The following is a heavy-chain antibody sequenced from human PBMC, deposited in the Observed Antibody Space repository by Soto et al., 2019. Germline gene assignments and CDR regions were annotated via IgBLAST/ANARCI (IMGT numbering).Heavy chain of an antibody. D-gene: IGHD6-13*01. CDR3: ARRPAGPGMDV. Sequence: QMQLVQSGAEVKKPGASLKVSCEASGYRFSDYYLHWVRLAPGHGLQWMGWMNPKSGGTRYAQEFEGRVTTTRDTSTRTAYLEVSRLTSDDTAVYYCARRPAGPGMDVWGQGTTVIVSS. CDR2: MNPKSGGT. J-gene: IGHJ6*02. CDR1: GYRFSDYY. V-gene: IGHV1-2*02.